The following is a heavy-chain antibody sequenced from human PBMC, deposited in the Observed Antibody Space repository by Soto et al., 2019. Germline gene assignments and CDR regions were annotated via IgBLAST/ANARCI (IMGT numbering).Heavy chain of an antibody. CDR3: ARMATFGSLNWFDP. J-gene: IGHJ5*02. Sequence: PGGSLRLSCAASGFTFSDYYMSWIRQAPGKGLEWVSYISSSGSTIYYADSVKGRFTISRDNAKNSLYLQMNSLRAEDTAIYYCARMATFGSLNWFDPWGQGPRSPSP. V-gene: IGHV3-11*01. CDR1: GFTFSDYY. D-gene: IGHD3-16*01. CDR2: ISSSGSTI.